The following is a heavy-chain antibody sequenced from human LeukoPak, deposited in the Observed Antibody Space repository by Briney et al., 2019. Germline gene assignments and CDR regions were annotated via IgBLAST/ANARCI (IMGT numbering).Heavy chain of an antibody. CDR1: GYTLTSYY. V-gene: IGHV1-46*01. J-gene: IGHJ4*02. D-gene: IGHD6-19*01. Sequence: ASVKVSCKASGYTLTSYYMHWVRQAPGQGLEWMGIINPSGGSTSYAQKFQGRVTMTRDTSTSTVYMELSSLRSEDTAVYYCARDPGGAGYSSGHEDYWGQGTLVTVSS. CDR3: ARDPGGAGYSSGHEDY. CDR2: INPSGGST.